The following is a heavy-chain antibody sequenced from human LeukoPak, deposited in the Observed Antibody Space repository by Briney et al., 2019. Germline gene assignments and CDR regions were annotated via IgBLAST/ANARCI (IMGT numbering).Heavy chain of an antibody. CDR1: GGSITNSDYF. J-gene: IGHJ6*02. Sequence: SETLSLTCTVSGGSITNSDYFWGWIRQAPGKGLEWIGSMHYGGSAHYNPSLKSRVTMSVDTSRNQFSLKLTSVTAADSSVYYCARHTRVTPVVRVYGFDVWSQGTTVIVSS. V-gene: IGHV4-39*01. D-gene: IGHD2-15*01. CDR2: MHYGGSA. CDR3: ARHTRVTPVVRVYGFDV.